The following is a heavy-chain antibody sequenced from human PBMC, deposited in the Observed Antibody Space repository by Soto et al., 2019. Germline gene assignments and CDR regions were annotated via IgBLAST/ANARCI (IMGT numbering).Heavy chain of an antibody. CDR1: GGTFSSYT. CDR2: IIPILGIA. D-gene: IGHD6-13*01. J-gene: IGHJ4*02. CDR3: ARDPDSSSWPYYFDY. Sequence: ASVKVSCKASGGTFSSYTISWVRQAPGQGLEWMGRIIPILGIANYAQKFQGRVTITADKSTSTAYMELSSLRSEDTAVYYCARDPDSSSWPYYFDYWGQGTLVTVSS. V-gene: IGHV1-69*04.